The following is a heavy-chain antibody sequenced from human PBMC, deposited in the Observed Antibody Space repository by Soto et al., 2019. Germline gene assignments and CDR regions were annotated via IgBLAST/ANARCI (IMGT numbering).Heavy chain of an antibody. Sequence: QVQLQESGPGLVKPSETLSLTCTVSGGSISSYYWSWIRQPPGKGLEWIGYIYYSGSTNYNPSLKSRVTISVDTSKNQFSLKLSSVTAADTAVYYCAAGILPPRDNPHSNWGQGTLVTVSS. CDR1: GGSISSYY. CDR2: IYYSGST. V-gene: IGHV4-59*01. CDR3: AAGILPPRDNPHSN. D-gene: IGHD1-20*01. J-gene: IGHJ4*02.